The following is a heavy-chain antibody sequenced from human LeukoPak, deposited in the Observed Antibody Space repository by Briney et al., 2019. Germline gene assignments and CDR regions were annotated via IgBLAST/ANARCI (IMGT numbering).Heavy chain of an antibody. V-gene: IGHV1-69*04. CDR2: IIPILGIA. CDR1: GGTFSSYA. Sequence: ASVKVSRKASGGTFSSYAISWVRQAPGQGLEWMGRIIPILGIANYAQKFQGRVTITADKSTSTAYMELSSLRSEDTAVYYCARDGEETYYYDSSGYYYRWFDPWGHGTLVTVSS. CDR3: ARDGEETYYYDSSGYYYRWFDP. D-gene: IGHD3-22*01. J-gene: IGHJ5*02.